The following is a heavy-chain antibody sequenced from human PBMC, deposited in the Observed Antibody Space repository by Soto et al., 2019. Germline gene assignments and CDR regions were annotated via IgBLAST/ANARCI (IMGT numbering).Heavy chain of an antibody. Sequence: ASVKVSCKTSGVTFNTHAISWVRQAPGHGFEWMGGIVPIYGIPSHAQKFQGRVTITADEPTTTVYMELSSLRSDDTAVYYCARGPNWNARYYYYGMDVWGQGTTVTVSS. CDR1: GVTFNTHA. CDR2: IVPIYGIP. J-gene: IGHJ6*02. V-gene: IGHV1-69*13. D-gene: IGHD1-1*01. CDR3: ARGPNWNARYYYYGMDV.